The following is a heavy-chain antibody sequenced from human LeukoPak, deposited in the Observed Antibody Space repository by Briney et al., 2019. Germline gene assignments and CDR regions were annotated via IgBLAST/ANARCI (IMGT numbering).Heavy chain of an antibody. D-gene: IGHD2-2*01. CDR2: IKSKTDGGTT. CDR1: GFTFNNAW. V-gene: IGHV3-15*01. CDR3: TTDQYSGTMTFDY. J-gene: IGHJ4*02. Sequence: GGSLRLSCAASGFTFNNAWMSWVRQAPGKGLEWVGRIKSKTDGGTTDYAAPVKGKFTISRDDSKNTLYLRMNSLKIEDTAVYYCTTDQYSGTMTFDYWGQGALVTVSS.